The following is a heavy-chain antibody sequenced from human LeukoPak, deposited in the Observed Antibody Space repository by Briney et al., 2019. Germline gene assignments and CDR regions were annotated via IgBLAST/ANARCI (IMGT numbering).Heavy chain of an antibody. D-gene: IGHD6-13*01. V-gene: IGHV4-61*01. CDR2: IYSSGST. CDR1: GGSVSSGSYY. CDR3: ARGSSISWSPYYFEY. J-gene: IGHJ4*02. Sequence: SETLSLTCTVSGGSVSSGSYYWSWIRQPPGKGLEWIGYIYSSGSTNYKPSLRSRVTISKDTSKNQFSLKLTSVTAADTAVYYCARGSSISWSPYYFEYWGQGTLVTVSS.